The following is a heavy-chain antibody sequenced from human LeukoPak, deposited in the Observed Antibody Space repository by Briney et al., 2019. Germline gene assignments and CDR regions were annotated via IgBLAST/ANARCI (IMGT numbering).Heavy chain of an antibody. J-gene: IGHJ4*02. CDR1: GGSISSGGYY. CDR2: IYYSGST. CDR3: ARVVPAAISGLDY. D-gene: IGHD2-2*01. Sequence: SETLSLTCTVSGGSISSGGYYWSWIRQHPGKGLEWIGYIYYSGSTNYNPSLKSRVTISVDTSKNQFSLKLSSVTAADTAVYYCARVVPAAISGLDYWGQGTLVTVSS. V-gene: IGHV4-30-4*08.